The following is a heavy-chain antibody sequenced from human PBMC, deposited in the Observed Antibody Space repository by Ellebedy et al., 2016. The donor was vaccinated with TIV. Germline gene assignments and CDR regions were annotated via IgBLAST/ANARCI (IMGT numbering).Heavy chain of an antibody. D-gene: IGHD3-3*01. Sequence: SETLSLXXAVYGGSFSGYYWSWIRQPPGKGLEWIGEINHSGSTNYNPSLKSRVTISVDTSKNQFSLKLSSVTAADTAVYYCARVLITIFGVPRGFNPWGQGTLVTVSS. CDR1: GGSFSGYY. V-gene: IGHV4-34*01. CDR2: INHSGST. CDR3: ARVLITIFGVPRGFNP. J-gene: IGHJ5*02.